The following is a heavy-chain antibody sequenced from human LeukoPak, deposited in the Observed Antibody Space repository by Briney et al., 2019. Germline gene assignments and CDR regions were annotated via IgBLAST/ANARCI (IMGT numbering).Heavy chain of an antibody. V-gene: IGHV3-33*01. CDR3: ARDHYGGNSPPSDY. J-gene: IGHJ4*02. CDR2: IWYDGSNK. CDR1: GFTFSSYG. Sequence: GGSLRLSCAASGFTFSSYGMHWVRQAPGKGLEWVAVIWYDGSNKYYADSVKGRFTISRANSKNTLYLQMNSLRAEDTAVYYCARDHYGGNSPPSDYRGQGTLVTVSS. D-gene: IGHD4-23*01.